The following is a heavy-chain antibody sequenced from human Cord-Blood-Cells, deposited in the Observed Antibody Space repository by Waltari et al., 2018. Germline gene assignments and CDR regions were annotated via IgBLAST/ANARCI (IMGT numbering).Heavy chain of an antibody. CDR1: GGTFSSYT. V-gene: IGHV1-69*02. CDR3: ARSEVQAPPGY. J-gene: IGHJ4*02. CDR2: IIPILGIA. D-gene: IGHD3-10*01. Sequence: QVQLVQSGAEVKKPGSSVKVSCKASGGTFSSYTISRVRQAPGQGLEWMGKIIPILGIANYAQKFQCRVTITADKSTSTAYMELSSLRSEDTAGYYCARSEVQAPPGYWGQGTLVTVSS.